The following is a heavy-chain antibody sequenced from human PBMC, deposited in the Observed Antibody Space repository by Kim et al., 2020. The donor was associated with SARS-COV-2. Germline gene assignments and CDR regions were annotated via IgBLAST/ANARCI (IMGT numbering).Heavy chain of an antibody. CDR1: GGSISSSGYY. Sequence: SETLSLTCTVSGGSISSSGYYWGWIRQPPGKGLEWIGSVYYTGSTYYNPSLKSRVTISVDTSKNQFSLKLSSVTAADTAVYYCARHFRGISIRFLGLCQFDYWGQGTLVTVSS. CDR2: VYYTGST. D-gene: IGHD3-3*01. J-gene: IGHJ4*02. V-gene: IGHV4-39*01. CDR3: ARHFRGISIRFLGLCQFDY.